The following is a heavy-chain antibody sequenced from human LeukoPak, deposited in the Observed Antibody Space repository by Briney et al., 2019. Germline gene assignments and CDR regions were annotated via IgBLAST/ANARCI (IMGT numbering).Heavy chain of an antibody. Sequence: PSETLSLTCTVSGGSISSGSYYWNWIRQPAGQGLEWIGRIYTSGSTKYNPSLKSRVTIPADTSKNQFSLKLSSVTAADTAVYYCARGPDYSNYVDYWGQGTLVTVSS. CDR1: GGSISSGSYY. J-gene: IGHJ4*02. CDR2: IYTSGST. D-gene: IGHD4-11*01. V-gene: IGHV4-61*02. CDR3: ARGPDYSNYVDY.